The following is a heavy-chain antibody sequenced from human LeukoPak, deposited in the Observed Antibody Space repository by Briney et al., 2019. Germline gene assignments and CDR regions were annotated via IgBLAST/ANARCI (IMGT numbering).Heavy chain of an antibody. CDR1: GGSISSYF. V-gene: IGHV4-59*01. CDR3: ARRTTATPAYYYGMDV. CDR2: IYYSGST. D-gene: IGHD2-15*01. Sequence: SETLSLTCIVSGGSISSYFWTWIRQPPGKGLEWIGYIYYSGSTNYNPSLKSRVTISVDTSKNQFSLRLSSVTAADTAVYYCARRTTATPAYYYGMDVWGQGTTVTVSS. J-gene: IGHJ6*02.